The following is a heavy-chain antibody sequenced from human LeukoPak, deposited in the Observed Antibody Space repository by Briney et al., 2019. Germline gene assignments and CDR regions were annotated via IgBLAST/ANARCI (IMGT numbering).Heavy chain of an antibody. J-gene: IGHJ5*02. Sequence: SETLSLTCTVSGGSISSYYWSWIRQPPGKGLEWIGEINHSGSTNYNPSLKSRVTISVDTSKNQFSLKLSSVTAADTAVYYCVVRFNWFDPWGQGTLVTVSS. CDR2: INHSGST. CDR3: VVRFNWFDP. V-gene: IGHV4-34*01. D-gene: IGHD4-17*01. CDR1: GGSISSYY.